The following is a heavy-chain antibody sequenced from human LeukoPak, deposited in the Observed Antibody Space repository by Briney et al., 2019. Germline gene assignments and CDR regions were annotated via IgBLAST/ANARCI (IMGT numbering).Heavy chain of an antibody. CDR2: IKSKTDGGTT. V-gene: IGHV3-15*01. Sequence: PGGSLRLSCAASGFSFSNAWMGWVRQAPGKGLEWVGRIKSKTDGGTTDYAAPVKGRFTISRDDSKNTLYLQMNSLKTEDTAVYYCTTGKVLCGNDCYSDYWGQGTLVTVSS. CDR3: TTGKVLCGNDCYSDY. J-gene: IGHJ4*02. CDR1: GFSFSNAW. D-gene: IGHD2-21*02.